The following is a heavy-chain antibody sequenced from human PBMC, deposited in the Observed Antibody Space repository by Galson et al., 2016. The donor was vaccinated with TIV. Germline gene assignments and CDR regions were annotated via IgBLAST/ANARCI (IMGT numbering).Heavy chain of an antibody. CDR2: ISGSGGRT. CDR1: GFTFSNFA. CDR3: AKVPSSGFYYYYGMDV. D-gene: IGHD3-22*01. V-gene: IGHV3-23*01. Sequence: SLRLSCAASGFTFSNFAINWVRQAPGKGLEWVSVISGSGGRTSYADSLKGRFTISRDNSKKTVYMQMNSLRAEDTAVYYCAKVPSSGFYYYYGMDVWGQGTTVTVSS. J-gene: IGHJ6*02.